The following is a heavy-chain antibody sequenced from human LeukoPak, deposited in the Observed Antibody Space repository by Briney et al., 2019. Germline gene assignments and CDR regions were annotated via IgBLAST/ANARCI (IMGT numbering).Heavy chain of an antibody. V-gene: IGHV4-4*02. D-gene: IGHD3-3*01. CDR1: GDSISSNKW. Sequence: PSGTLSLTCAVSGDSISSNKWWNWVRPAPGKGLEWIGEIHHRGNTNYNPSLMSRVDISVDTTKNQFSLKLRSLTAADTAVYYCARTTISGVLRNHHFDYWGRGILVTVSS. J-gene: IGHJ4*02. CDR2: IHHRGNT. CDR3: ARTTISGVLRNHHFDY.